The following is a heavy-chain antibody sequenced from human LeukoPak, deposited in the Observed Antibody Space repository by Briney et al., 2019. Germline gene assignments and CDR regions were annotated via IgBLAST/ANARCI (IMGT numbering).Heavy chain of an antibody. D-gene: IGHD4-17*01. J-gene: IGHJ4*02. CDR2: IKEDGSVT. CDR1: GFTFNSYW. V-gene: IGHV3-7*05. Sequence: RGSLRLSCAASGFTFNSYWMSWVRHAPGEGLEWGATIKEDGSVTFYVDSVKGRFSISRDNSKNSLYLQMNSLRAEDTAVYYCARYPRCFDYWGQGSLVTVSS. CDR3: ARYPRCFDY.